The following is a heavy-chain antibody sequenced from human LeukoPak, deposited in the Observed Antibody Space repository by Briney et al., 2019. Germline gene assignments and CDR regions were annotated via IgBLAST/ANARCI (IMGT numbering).Heavy chain of an antibody. CDR2: ISWNSGSI. J-gene: IGHJ5*02. CDR1: GFTFDDYA. Sequence: PGRSLRLSCAASGFTFDDYAMHWVRQAPGKGLEWVSGISWNSGSIGYADSVKGRFTISRDNAKNSLYLQMNSLRAEDTALYYCAKADYYDSSGQRPNWFDPWGQGTLVTVSS. V-gene: IGHV3-9*01. D-gene: IGHD3-22*01. CDR3: AKADYYDSSGQRPNWFDP.